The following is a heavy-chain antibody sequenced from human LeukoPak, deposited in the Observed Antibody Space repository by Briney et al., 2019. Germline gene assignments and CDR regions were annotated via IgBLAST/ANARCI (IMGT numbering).Heavy chain of an antibody. CDR2: IYTSGST. CDR3: ARVLWELGEGYFDY. Sequence: KTSETLSLTCTVSGGSISSGSYYWSWTRQPAGKGLEWIGRIYTSGSTNYNPSLKSRVTISVDTSKNQFSLKLSSVTAADTAVYYCARVLWELGEGYFDYWGQGTLVTVSS. CDR1: GGSISSGSYY. D-gene: IGHD1-26*01. J-gene: IGHJ4*02. V-gene: IGHV4-61*02.